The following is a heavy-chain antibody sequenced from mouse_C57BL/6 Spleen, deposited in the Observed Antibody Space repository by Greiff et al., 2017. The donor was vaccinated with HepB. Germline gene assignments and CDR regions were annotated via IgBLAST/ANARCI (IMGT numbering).Heavy chain of an antibody. CDR1: GYTFTSYW. CDR2: IDPSDSYT. D-gene: IGHD2-4*01. J-gene: IGHJ2*01. V-gene: IGHV1-50*01. CDR3: ARVYYEG. Sequence: QVQLQQPGAELVKPGASVKLSCKASGYTFTSYWMQWVKQRPGQGLEWIGEIDPSDSYTNYNQKFKGKATLTVDTSSSTAYMQLSSLTSEDSAVYYCARVYYEGWGQGTTLTVSS.